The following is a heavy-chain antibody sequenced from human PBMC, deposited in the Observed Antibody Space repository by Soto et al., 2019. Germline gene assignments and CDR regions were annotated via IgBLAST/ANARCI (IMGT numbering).Heavy chain of an antibody. V-gene: IGHV4-34*01. Sequence: SETLSLTCAVYGGSFSGYDWSWIRQPPGKGLEWIGEINHSGSTKYNPSLKSRVTISGDTSNNQFSLKLTSVTAADTAVYYCARDSGYGSVNSVNHYLDFWGHGTLVTVSS. CDR1: GGSFSGYD. CDR3: ARDSGYGSVNSVNHYLDF. CDR2: INHSGST. D-gene: IGHD3-10*01. J-gene: IGHJ4*01.